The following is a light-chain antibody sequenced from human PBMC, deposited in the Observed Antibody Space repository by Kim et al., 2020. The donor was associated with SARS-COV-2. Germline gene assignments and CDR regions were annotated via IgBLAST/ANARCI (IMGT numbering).Light chain of an antibody. CDR2: DAS. CDR1: QNVYNY. J-gene: IGKJ5*01. V-gene: IGKV3-11*01. Sequence: EAVLTQSPATLSLAPGDRATLSCRASQNVYNYLAWYQQRPGQSPRLLISDASRRAPGIPARFSGSGSGTDFTLTITSLEPEDFGVYYCQHRISRVTFGPGTRLEIK. CDR3: QHRISRVT.